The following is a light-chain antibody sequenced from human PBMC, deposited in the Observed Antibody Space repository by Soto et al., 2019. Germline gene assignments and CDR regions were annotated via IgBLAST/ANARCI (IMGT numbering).Light chain of an antibody. J-gene: IGKJ2*01. Sequence: ELVLTQSPGTLSLSPGYRATLSCRASQSVSSTYLAWYQQKPGQAPRLLMYGASSRATGIPDRFSGSGSGTDFTLTISRLEPEDFVVYFCQHYASSPYTFGQGTKLEIK. V-gene: IGKV3-20*01. CDR1: QSVSSTY. CDR2: GAS. CDR3: QHYASSPYT.